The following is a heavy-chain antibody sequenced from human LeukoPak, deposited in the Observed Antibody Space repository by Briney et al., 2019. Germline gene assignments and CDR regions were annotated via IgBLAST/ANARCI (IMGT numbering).Heavy chain of an antibody. CDR2: IYSDGDT. J-gene: IGHJ4*02. CDR1: GFVGSNNY. Sequence: GGSLRLSCVASGFVGSNNYMSWVRQAPGKGLKWVSVIYSDGDTHYADSVKGRFIISRDNSKNTLYLQMNSLRLDDTGVYYCAILPGYWGQGTLVTVSS. CDR3: AILPGY. V-gene: IGHV3-66*02.